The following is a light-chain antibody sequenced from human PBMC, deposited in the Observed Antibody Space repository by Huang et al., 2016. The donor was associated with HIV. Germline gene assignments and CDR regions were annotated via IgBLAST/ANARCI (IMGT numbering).Light chain of an antibody. CDR1: QSVTSN. CDR2: GAS. CDR3: QRYDNWPKFT. V-gene: IGKV3-15*01. J-gene: IGKJ3*01. Sequence: EIVMTQSPATLSVSPGERATLSCRASQSVTSNLAWYQQKPGQAPRLLIYGASTRATGIPARFSGSGSGTEFTLTISSPQSEDFAVYYCQRYDNWPKFTFGPGTKVDIK.